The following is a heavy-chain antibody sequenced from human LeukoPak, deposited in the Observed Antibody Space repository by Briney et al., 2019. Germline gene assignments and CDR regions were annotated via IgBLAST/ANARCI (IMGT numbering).Heavy chain of an antibody. D-gene: IGHD1-26*01. V-gene: IGHV4-39*01. J-gene: IGHJ4*02. CDR2: TYYSGST. Sequence: SETLSLTCTVSGGSISSSSYYWGWIRQPPGRGLEWIGSTYYSGSTYYNPSLKSRVTISVDTSKNQFSLKLSSVTAADTAVYYCARLAEGYSGSPTSYFDYWGQGTLVTVSS. CDR1: GGSISSSSYY. CDR3: ARLAEGYSGSPTSYFDY.